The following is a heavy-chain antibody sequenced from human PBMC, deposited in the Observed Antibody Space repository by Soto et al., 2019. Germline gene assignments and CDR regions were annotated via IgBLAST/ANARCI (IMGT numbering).Heavy chain of an antibody. CDR2: IYYSGST. V-gene: IGHV4-39*01. D-gene: IGHD6-13*01. CDR3: ARGKIAAPEHDHYYMDV. Sequence: SETLSLTCTVSGGSISSSSYYWGWIRQPPGKGLEWIGSIYYSGSTYYNPSLKSRVTISVDTSKNQFSLKLSSVTAADTAVYYCARGKIAAPEHDHYYMDVWGKGTTVTVSS. J-gene: IGHJ6*03. CDR1: GGSISSSSYY.